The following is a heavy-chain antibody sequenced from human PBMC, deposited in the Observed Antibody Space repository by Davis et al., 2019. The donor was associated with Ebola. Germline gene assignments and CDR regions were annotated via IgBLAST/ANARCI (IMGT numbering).Heavy chain of an antibody. Sequence: GESLKISCKGSGYSFTSYWIGWVRQLPGKGLEWMGIIYPGDSDTRYSPSFQGQVTISADKSISTAYLKWSSLKASDTAMYYCARPQGSDWNWFDPWGQGTLVTVSS. D-gene: IGHD3-9*01. CDR3: ARPQGSDWNWFDP. V-gene: IGHV5-51*01. CDR2: IYPGDSDT. J-gene: IGHJ5*02. CDR1: GYSFTSYW.